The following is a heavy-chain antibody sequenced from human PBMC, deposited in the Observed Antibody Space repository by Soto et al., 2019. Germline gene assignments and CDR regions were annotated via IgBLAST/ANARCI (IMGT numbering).Heavy chain of an antibody. CDR2: IIPIFGTA. CDR1: GGTFSSYA. CDR3: ASDRELRASWFDP. V-gene: IGHV1-69*13. D-gene: IGHD1-7*01. Sequence: GASVKVSCKASGGTFSSYAISWVRQAPGQGLEWMGGIIPIFGTANYAQKFQGRVTITADESTSTAYMELSSLRSEDTAVYYCASDRELRASWFDPWGQGTLVTVSS. J-gene: IGHJ5*02.